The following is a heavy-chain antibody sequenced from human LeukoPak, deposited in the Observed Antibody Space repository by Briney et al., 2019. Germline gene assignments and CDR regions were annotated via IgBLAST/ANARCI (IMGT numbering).Heavy chain of an antibody. CDR2: IKEDGSDK. D-gene: IGHD1-26*01. CDR1: GFTFSSFW. J-gene: IGHJ3*02. CDR3: AKGENSGSYFPDAFDI. V-gene: IGHV3-7*03. Sequence: PGGSLRLSCAASGFTFSSFWMSWVRQAPGKGLEWVANIKEDGSDKNYVDSVKGRFTISRDNVKKSLYLQMNSLRAEDTAVYYCAKGENSGSYFPDAFDIWGQGTMVTVSS.